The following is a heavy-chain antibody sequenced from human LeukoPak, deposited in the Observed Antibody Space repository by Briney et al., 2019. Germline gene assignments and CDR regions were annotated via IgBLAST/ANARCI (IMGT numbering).Heavy chain of an antibody. Sequence: GGSLRLSCAASGFTFRDAWMSWVRQAPGKGLEWVGRIKSRSDGGTTDYAAPVKGRFNISKEDSKNTLFLQMNSLKTEDTAVYYCTTVGCTSSSCYNDYWGQGTLVTVSS. CDR3: TTVGCTSSSCYNDY. V-gene: IGHV3-15*01. J-gene: IGHJ4*02. D-gene: IGHD2-2*01. CDR2: IKSRSDGGTT. CDR1: GFTFRDAW.